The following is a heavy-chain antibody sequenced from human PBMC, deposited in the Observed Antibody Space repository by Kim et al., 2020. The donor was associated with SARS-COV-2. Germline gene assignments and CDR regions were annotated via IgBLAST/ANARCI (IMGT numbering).Heavy chain of an antibody. D-gene: IGHD2-8*02. CDR1: GYTFTSYA. V-gene: IGHV1-3*01. CDR3: ARAAYTGGWRIAYY. Sequence: ASVKVSCKASGYTFTSYALQWVRQAPGQRLEWMGWINAGNGNTRYSQKLQGRVTVTRDTSASTAYMELSSLRSEDTAVYYCARAAYTGGWRIAYYLGQGT. J-gene: IGHJ4*02. CDR2: INAGNGNT.